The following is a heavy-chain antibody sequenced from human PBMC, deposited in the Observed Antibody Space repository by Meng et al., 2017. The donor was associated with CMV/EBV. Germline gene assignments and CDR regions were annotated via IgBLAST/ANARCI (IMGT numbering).Heavy chain of an antibody. D-gene: IGHD6-13*01. V-gene: IGHV3-21*01. CDR3: ASPLVGGSSSWYDFDY. J-gene: IGHJ4*02. CDR2: ISSSSSYI. CDR1: GFTFSDYS. Sequence: GESLKISCAASGFTFSDYSMNWVRQAPGKGLEWVSSISSSSSYIYYADSVKGRFTISRDNAKNSLYLQMNSLRAEDTAVYYCASPLVGGSSSWYDFDYWGQGTLVTVSS.